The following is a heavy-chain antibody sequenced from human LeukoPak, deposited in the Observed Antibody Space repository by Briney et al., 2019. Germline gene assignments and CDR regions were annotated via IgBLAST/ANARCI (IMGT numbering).Heavy chain of an antibody. CDR3: ARGGLPKPFDY. V-gene: IGHV3-21*01. Sequence: GGSLRLSCAASGFTFSSYSMNWVRQTPGKGLEWVSSISSSSSYIYYADSLKGRFTISRDNAKNSLYLQMNSLRAEDTAVYYCARGGLPKPFDYWGQGTLVTVSS. J-gene: IGHJ4*02. CDR1: GFTFSSYS. CDR2: ISSSSSYI. D-gene: IGHD1-14*01.